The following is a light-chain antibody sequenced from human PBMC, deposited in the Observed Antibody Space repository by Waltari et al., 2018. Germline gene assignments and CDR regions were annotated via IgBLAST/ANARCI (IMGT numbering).Light chain of an antibody. J-gene: IGKJ5*01. CDR2: KVS. V-gene: IGKV2-30*01. CDR3: MHATHWPVT. CDR1: QSLVYTDGISF. Sequence: DVGLTQSPLLLPVTLGQPASISCRSRQSLVYTDGISFLNWFHQRPGQAPRRLIYKVSIRDSGAPDRFSGSGSGTEFTLMISSVEADDVGVYFCMHATHWPVTFGQGTRLE.